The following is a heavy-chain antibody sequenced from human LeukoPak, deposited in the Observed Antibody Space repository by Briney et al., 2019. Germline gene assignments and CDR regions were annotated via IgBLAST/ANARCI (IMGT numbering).Heavy chain of an antibody. J-gene: IGHJ4*02. CDR2: IYYSGST. CDR1: GGSISSYY. CDR3: ARGGAWFGELRGYFDY. V-gene: IGHV4-59*01. Sequence: SETLSLTCTVSGGSISSYYWSWIRQPPGKGLEWIGYIYYSGSTNYNPSLKSRVTISVDTSKNQFSLKLSSVTAADTAVYYCARGGAWFGELRGYFDYWGQGTLVTVSS. D-gene: IGHD3-10*01.